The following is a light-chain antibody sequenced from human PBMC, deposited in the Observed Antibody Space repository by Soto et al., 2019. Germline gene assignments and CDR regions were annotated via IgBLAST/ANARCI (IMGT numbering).Light chain of an antibody. J-gene: IGLJ1*01. CDR1: SSDVGAFNY. Sequence: QSALTQPPSASGSPGQSVTISCTGTSSDVGAFNYVSWYQQHPGKAPKLMIFEINKRPSGVPDRFSGSKSGNTASLTVSGLQAEDEADYYCSSDAGNYNYVFGTGTKVTVL. V-gene: IGLV2-8*01. CDR2: EIN. CDR3: SSDAGNYNYV.